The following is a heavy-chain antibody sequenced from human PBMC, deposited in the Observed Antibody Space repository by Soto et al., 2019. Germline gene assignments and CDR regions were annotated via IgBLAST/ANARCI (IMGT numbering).Heavy chain of an antibody. CDR2: ISDDGRKE. CDR3: AKDLYGGSHHEGADS. CDR1: GFPFSSYG. V-gene: IGHV3-30*18. J-gene: IGHJ4*02. D-gene: IGHD3-16*01. Sequence: QVQLVESGGGVVQPGRSLRLSCAASGFPFSSYGMHWVRQVPGKGLEWAAGISDDGRKEWYADSVKGRFTISRENSKNTLSLQMHSLRAEDRAVYYCAKDLYGGSHHEGADSWGQGTLVTVSS.